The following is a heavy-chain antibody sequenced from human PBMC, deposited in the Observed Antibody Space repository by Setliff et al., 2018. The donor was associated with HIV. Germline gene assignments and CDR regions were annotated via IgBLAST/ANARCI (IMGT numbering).Heavy chain of an antibody. V-gene: IGHV1-46*01. CDR1: GYIFTDYY. CDR3: ARVYCSTRSCVDEWYFDY. Sequence: ASVKVSCKASGYIFTDYYLHWVRQAPGQGLEWMGVINPYGGAADFAQGFRDRLAMTTDTSTSTVFLELSSLRSEDTAIYYCARVYCSTRSCVDEWYFDYWGQGTLVTVSS. J-gene: IGHJ4*02. D-gene: IGHD2-2*01. CDR2: INPYGGAA.